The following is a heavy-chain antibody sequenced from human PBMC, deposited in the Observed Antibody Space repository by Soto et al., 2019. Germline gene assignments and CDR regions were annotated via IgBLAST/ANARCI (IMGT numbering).Heavy chain of an antibody. Sequence: SETLSLTCAVYGGSFSGYYWSWIRQPPGKGLEWIGEINHSGSTNYNPSLKSRVTISVDTSKNQFSLKLSSVTAADTAVYYCARGRSGSGSFGPHYFDYWGQGTLVTVSS. D-gene: IGHD3-10*01. J-gene: IGHJ4*02. V-gene: IGHV4-34*01. CDR2: INHSGST. CDR3: ARGRSGSGSFGPHYFDY. CDR1: GGSFSGYY.